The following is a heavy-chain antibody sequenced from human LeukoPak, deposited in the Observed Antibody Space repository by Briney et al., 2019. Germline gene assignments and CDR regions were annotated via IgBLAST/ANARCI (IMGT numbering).Heavy chain of an antibody. Sequence: PSETLSLTCTVSGGSVSTGSYYWSWIRQPAGRGLEWIGHIHTSGTMNYNASLKSRVRISVETSKNQFSLRLSSVTAADTVVYFCARGILRDYYDSSGFYHRGGVGYWGQGTLVTVSS. D-gene: IGHD3-22*01. V-gene: IGHV4-61*09. CDR3: ARGILRDYYDSSGFYHRGGVGY. CDR2: IHTSGTM. J-gene: IGHJ4*02. CDR1: GGSVSTGSYY.